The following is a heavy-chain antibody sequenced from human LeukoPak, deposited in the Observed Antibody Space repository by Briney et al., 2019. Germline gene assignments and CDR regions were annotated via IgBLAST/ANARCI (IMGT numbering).Heavy chain of an antibody. CDR2: IIPIFGTA. Sequence: ASVKVSCKASGGTFSSYAISWVRQAPGQGLEWMGGIIPIFGTANYAQKFQGRVTITADESTSTAYMELSSLRSEDTAVYYCARGGYGGNKKPYYMDVWGKGTTVTVSS. D-gene: IGHD4-23*01. CDR1: GGTFSSYA. V-gene: IGHV1-69*13. J-gene: IGHJ6*03. CDR3: ARGGYGGNKKPYYMDV.